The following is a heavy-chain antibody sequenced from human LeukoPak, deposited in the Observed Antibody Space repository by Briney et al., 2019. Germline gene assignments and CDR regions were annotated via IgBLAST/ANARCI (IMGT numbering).Heavy chain of an antibody. J-gene: IGHJ4*02. CDR2: IYYSGST. CDR1: GGSISSRSYY. D-gene: IGHD2-21*01. Sequence: PSETLSLTCTVSGGSISSRSYYWGWIRQPPGKGLEWIGIIYYSGSTYSNPSLRSRVTISVDTSKNHFSLNLRSMQASDTAVYYCARAFCVGECFVLHIFFDSWGQGTLVTVSS. V-gene: IGHV4-39*02. CDR3: ARAFCVGECFVLHIFFDS.